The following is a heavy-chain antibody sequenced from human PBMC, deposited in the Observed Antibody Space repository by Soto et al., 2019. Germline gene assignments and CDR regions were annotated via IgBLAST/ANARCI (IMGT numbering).Heavy chain of an antibody. CDR1: GVTLRSYG. J-gene: IGHJ5*02. Sequence: SLGLSRAACGVTLRSYGVDGSRQAPGKGLEWVAVISYDGSNKYYADSVKGRFTISRDNSKNTLYLQMNSLRAEDTAVYYCAKEYELYQSGPRGQGTPVTVSS. V-gene: IGHV3-30*18. D-gene: IGHD2-2*01. CDR3: AKEYELYQSGP. CDR2: ISYDGSNK.